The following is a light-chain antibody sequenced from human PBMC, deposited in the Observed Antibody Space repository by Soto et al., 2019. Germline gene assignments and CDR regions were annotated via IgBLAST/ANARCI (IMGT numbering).Light chain of an antibody. V-gene: IGLV2-14*01. CDR3: NSYSSDITPYV. Sequence: QSAPTQPASVSGSPGQSITISCTGTTSDVGGHNSVSWFQQHPGKAPKLIIYQVSSRPSDISNRFSGSKSGNTASLTISGLQAEDEADYYCNSYSSDITPYVFGTGTKVTVL. CDR2: QVS. CDR1: TSDVGGHNS. J-gene: IGLJ1*01.